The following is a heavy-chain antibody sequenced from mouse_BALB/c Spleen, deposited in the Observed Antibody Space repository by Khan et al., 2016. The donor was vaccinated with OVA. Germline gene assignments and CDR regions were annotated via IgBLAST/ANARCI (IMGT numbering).Heavy chain of an antibody. CDR1: GFTYSNYA. V-gene: IGHV5-6-5*01. CDR2: ISSGGST. J-gene: IGHJ3*01. Sequence: EVELVESGGGLVQPGGSLKLSCAASGFTYSNYAMSWVRQTPEKRLEWVASISSGGSTYYPDSVKGRFTIPRDNSRNILTLQMSSLRSADMAMYYCARDYWFAYWGQGTLVTVSA. CDR3: ARDYWFAY.